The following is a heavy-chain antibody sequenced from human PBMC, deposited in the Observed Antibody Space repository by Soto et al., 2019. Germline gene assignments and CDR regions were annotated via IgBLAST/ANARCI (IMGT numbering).Heavy chain of an antibody. D-gene: IGHD2-21*01. Sequence: SVTLSLTCLVSGDSTSSTFWWTWVRQTPGKGLEWIGEVYHSGSTRYNPSLKGRVTISVDKPNNQFSLKLTSMTGADTAVYYCATQPPHVVVALLSFPTWGPGA. CDR1: GDSTSSTFW. J-gene: IGHJ5*02. V-gene: IGHV4-4*02. CDR2: VYHSGST. CDR3: ATQPPHVVVALLSFPT.